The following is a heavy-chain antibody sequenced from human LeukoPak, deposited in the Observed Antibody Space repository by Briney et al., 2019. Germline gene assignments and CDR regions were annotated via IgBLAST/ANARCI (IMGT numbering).Heavy chain of an antibody. V-gene: IGHV4-59*01. J-gene: IGHJ5*02. Sequence: PSETLSLTCTVSVGSISTYFWSWMRQPPGKGLEWIAYIYSSGSTTYNPSLRSRGTISVDTSKNQFSLKLNSATVADTAVYYCARGGYLKTDWFDPWGQGTLVTVSS. CDR1: VGSISTYF. D-gene: IGHD2-15*01. CDR3: ARGGYLKTDWFDP. CDR2: IYSSGST.